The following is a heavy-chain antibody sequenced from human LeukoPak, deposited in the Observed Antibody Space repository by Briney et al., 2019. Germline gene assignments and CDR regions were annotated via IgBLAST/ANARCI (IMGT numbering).Heavy chain of an antibody. V-gene: IGHV1-3*03. D-gene: IGHD6-13*01. Sequence: RASVKVSCKASGYTFTSYYMHWVRQAPGQGLEWMGWINAGNGNTKYSQEFQGRVTITRDTSASTAYMELSSLRSEDMAVYYCARFGIAALDYWGQGTLVTVSS. CDR2: INAGNGNT. CDR1: GYTFTSYY. J-gene: IGHJ4*02. CDR3: ARFGIAALDY.